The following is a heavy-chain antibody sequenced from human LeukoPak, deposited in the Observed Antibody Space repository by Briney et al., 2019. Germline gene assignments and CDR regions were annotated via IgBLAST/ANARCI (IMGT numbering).Heavy chain of an antibody. CDR2: INTSGGT. J-gene: IGHJ4*02. V-gene: IGHV4-4*07. CDR3: ARDPFRSSFDS. Sequence: SETLSLTCTVSAGSISRYYWNCIRQPAGKGLEWIGRINTSGGTSYNPSLKSRVTMSVDTSKNQFSLKLNSVTAADTAVYYCARDPFRSSFDSWGQGTLVTVSS. D-gene: IGHD1-26*01. CDR1: AGSISRYY.